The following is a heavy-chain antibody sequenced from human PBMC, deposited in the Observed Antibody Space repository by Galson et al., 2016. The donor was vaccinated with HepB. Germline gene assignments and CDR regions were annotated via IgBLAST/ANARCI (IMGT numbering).Heavy chain of an antibody. D-gene: IGHD3-22*01. Sequence: TLSLTCTVSVGSISSLGHYWTWIRQNPEKGLQWIGYMYYSGNAHYNPSLKSRVIISIDTSKNQFSLKLSSVTAADTTVYFCARSNYHDTSRAFDIWGQGTVITVSS. CDR1: VGSISSLGHY. J-gene: IGHJ3*02. CDR2: MYYSGNA. V-gene: IGHV4-31*03. CDR3: ARSNYHDTSRAFDI.